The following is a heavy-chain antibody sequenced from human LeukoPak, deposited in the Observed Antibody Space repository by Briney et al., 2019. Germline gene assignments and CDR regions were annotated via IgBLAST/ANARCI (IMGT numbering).Heavy chain of an antibody. CDR3: ATRVPAAPLDY. J-gene: IGHJ4*02. V-gene: IGHV4-34*01. Sequence: SETLSLTCAAYGGSFSGYYWSWIRQPPGKGLEWIGEINHSGSTNYNPSLKSRVTISVDTSKNQFSLKLSSVTAADTAVYYCATRVPAAPLDYWGQGTLVTVSS. D-gene: IGHD2-2*01. CDR2: INHSGST. CDR1: GGSFSGYY.